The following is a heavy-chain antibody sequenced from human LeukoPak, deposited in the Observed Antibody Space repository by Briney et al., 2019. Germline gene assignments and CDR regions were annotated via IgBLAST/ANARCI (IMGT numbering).Heavy chain of an antibody. J-gene: IGHJ4*02. V-gene: IGHV4-59*08. D-gene: IGHD2-2*02. CDR3: ARHGGYCSSTSCYRKYYFDS. CDR2: IYYSGST. CDR1: GGSSSGYS. Sequence: SETLSLTCTVSGGSSSGYSWSWIRQPPGKGLEWIGYIYYSGSTNYNPSLKSRVTISLDTSENQFSLRLSSVTAADTAVYYCARHGGYCSSTSCYRKYYFDSWGQGTLVTVSS.